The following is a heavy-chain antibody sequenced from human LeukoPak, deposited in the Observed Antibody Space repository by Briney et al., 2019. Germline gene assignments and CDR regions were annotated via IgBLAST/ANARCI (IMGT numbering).Heavy chain of an antibody. CDR3: ARRKRGGLLLIRVFDY. D-gene: IGHD3-22*01. CDR1: GGSFSGYY. CDR2: INHSGST. Sequence: SETLSLTCAVYGGSFSGYYWSWIRQPPGKGLEWIGEINHSGSTNYNPSLKSRVTISVDTSKNQFSPKLSSVTAADTAVYYCARRKRGGLLLIRVFDYWGQGTLVTVSS. V-gene: IGHV4-34*01. J-gene: IGHJ4*02.